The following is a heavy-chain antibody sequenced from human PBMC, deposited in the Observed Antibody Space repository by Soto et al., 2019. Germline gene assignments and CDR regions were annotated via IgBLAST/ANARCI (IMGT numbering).Heavy chain of an antibody. CDR2: MEAGDT. D-gene: IGHD3-3*01. J-gene: IGHJ4*02. Sequence: QVQLVQSGAEVKKPGASVTVSCKASGYTFSSFGFSWVRQAPGQGLEWMGWMEAGDTTYAQEFQDRVIMTTDTPTRTAYMEVRSLRSDDTAVYYCARVNNFRSGFPLDYWGQGTPVTVSS. V-gene: IGHV1-18*01. CDR1: GYTFSSFG. CDR3: ARVNNFRSGFPLDY.